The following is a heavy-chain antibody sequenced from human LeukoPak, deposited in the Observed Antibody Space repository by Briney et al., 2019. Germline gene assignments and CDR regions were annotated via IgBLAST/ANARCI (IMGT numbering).Heavy chain of an antibody. J-gene: IGHJ4*02. D-gene: IGHD6-19*01. CDR2: IRSNTYGGTT. V-gene: IGHV3-49*04. CDR3: TRVRVYSSGWYFDY. CDR1: GFTFANYA. Sequence: GGSLRLSCTASGFTFANYATSWVRQAPGKGLEWVGFIRSNTYGGTTHYAASVRGTFTISRDDSKSIAYLQMNSLKTEDTAEYYCTRVRVYSSGWYFDYWGQGTLVSVSS.